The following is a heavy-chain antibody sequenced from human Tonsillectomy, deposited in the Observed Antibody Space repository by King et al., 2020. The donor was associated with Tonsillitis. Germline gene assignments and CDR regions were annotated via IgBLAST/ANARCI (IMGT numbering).Heavy chain of an antibody. CDR1: GFTFSSYS. CDR3: ARLPYGSGSYFYNGMDV. D-gene: IGHD3-10*01. CDR2: ISSSRNYI. Sequence: VQLVESGGGLVKPGGSLRLSCAASGFTFSSYSMNWVRQAPGKGLEWVSSISSSRNYIYYADSVKGRFTISRDNAKNSLYLQMDSLRAEDTAVYYCARLPYGSGSYFYNGMDVWGQGTTVTVS. J-gene: IGHJ6*02. V-gene: IGHV3-21*01.